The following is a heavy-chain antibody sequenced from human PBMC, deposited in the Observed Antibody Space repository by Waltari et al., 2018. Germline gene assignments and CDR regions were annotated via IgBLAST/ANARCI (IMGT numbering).Heavy chain of an antibody. CDR1: GGSINSGSYY. CDR2: VYTSGSI. CDR3: ARERYNYADY. D-gene: IGHD5-18*01. J-gene: IGHJ4*02. Sequence: QVQLQESGPGLVKPSQTLSLTCTVSGGSINSGSYYWSWIRQPAGKGLEWIGRVYTSGSIRYNPSLRSRVTMSLDTSKNQFSLKLSSATAADTAVYFCARERYNYADYWGQGTLVTVSS. V-gene: IGHV4-61*02.